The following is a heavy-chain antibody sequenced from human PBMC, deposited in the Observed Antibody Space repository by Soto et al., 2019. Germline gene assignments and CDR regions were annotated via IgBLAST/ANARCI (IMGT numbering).Heavy chain of an antibody. CDR3: TSFLVGARDYYYGMDV. CDR2: IRSKANSYAT. J-gene: IGHJ6*02. V-gene: IGHV3-73*01. D-gene: IGHD1-26*01. Sequence: GGSLRLSCAASGFTFSGSAMHWVRQASGKGLEWVGRIRSKANSYATAYAASVKGRFTISRDDSKNTAYLQMNSLKTEDTDVYYCTSFLVGARDYYYGMDVWGQGTTVTVSS. CDR1: GFTFSGSA.